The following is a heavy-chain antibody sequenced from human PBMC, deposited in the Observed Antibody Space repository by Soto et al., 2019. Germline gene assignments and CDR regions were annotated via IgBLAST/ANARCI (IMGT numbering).Heavy chain of an antibody. Sequence: SETLSLTCTVSGGSISSGGYYWSWIRQHPGKGLEWIGYIYYSGSTYYNPSLKSRITISVDTSKNQFSLKLSSVTAADTAVYYCARAARNYDILTGYSPSYYMDVWGKGTTVTVSS. J-gene: IGHJ6*03. CDR1: GGSISSGGYY. CDR3: ARAARNYDILTGYSPSYYMDV. D-gene: IGHD3-9*01. CDR2: IYYSGST. V-gene: IGHV4-31*03.